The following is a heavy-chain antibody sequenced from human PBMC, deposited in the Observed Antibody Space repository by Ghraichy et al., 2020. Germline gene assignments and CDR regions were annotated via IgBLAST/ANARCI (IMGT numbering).Heavy chain of an antibody. Sequence: GGSLRLSCVASGLMFSPNTMNWVRQAPGKGLEWVSSISSSTRYIYYADSVKGRFTISRDNAQNSLYLQMNSLRAADTAGYYCSRGGGAGTPVLYHMDVWGLGTTVTVSS. CDR1: GLMFSPNT. D-gene: IGHD6-19*01. V-gene: IGHV3-21*01. J-gene: IGHJ6*02. CDR3: SRGGGAGTPVLYHMDV. CDR2: ISSSTRYI.